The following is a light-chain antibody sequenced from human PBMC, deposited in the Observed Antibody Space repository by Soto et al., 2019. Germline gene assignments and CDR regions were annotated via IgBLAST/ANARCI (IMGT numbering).Light chain of an antibody. CDR1: QTINGR. J-gene: IGKJ2*01. V-gene: IGKV1-5*01. Sequence: DIQMTQSPSTLSASIGDRVTITCRASQTINGRLAWYQQKPGRPPKRLIYDVSFLESGAPSRFSGSGFGTDFTLTISSLRPDDFATFYCPQYRVYPYTFGQGSRLDIQ. CDR2: DVS. CDR3: PQYRVYPYT.